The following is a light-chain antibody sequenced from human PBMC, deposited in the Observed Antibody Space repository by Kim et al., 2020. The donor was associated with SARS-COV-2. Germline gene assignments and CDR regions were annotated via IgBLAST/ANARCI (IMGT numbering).Light chain of an antibody. V-gene: IGLV3-1*01. CDR1: RLGEKY. CDR2: QDN. J-gene: IGLJ7*01. Sequence: VYVSPGQTASITCSGDRLGEKYSSWYQHKPGQSPVLVIYQDNKRPSGIPERFSGSNYGNTATLTISGTQALDEADYYCQAWDSTVVFGGGTQLTVL. CDR3: QAWDSTVV.